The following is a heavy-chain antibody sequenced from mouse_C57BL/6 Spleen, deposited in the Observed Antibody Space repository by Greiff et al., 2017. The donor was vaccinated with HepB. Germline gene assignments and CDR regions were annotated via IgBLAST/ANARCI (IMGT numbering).Heavy chain of an antibody. CDR2: IDPSDSYT. J-gene: IGHJ1*03. Sequence: QVQLQQPGAELVKPGASVKLSCKASGYTFTSYWMQWVKQRPGQGLEWIGEIDPSDSYTNYNQKFKGKATLTVDTSSSTAYMQLSSLTSEDSAVYYCARGHGNYRYFDVWGTGTTVTVSS. CDR3: ARGHGNYRYFDV. D-gene: IGHD2-1*01. V-gene: IGHV1-50*01. CDR1: GYTFTSYW.